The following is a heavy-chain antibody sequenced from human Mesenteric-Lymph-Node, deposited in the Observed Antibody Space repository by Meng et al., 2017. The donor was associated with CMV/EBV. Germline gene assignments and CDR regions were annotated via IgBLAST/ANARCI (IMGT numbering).Heavy chain of an antibody. D-gene: IGHD6-6*01. CDR1: GFTFSSYD. CDR2: IGTAGDT. V-gene: IGHV3-13*01. J-gene: IGHJ3*02. CDR3: ARGWIAALFDM. Sequence: GESLKISCAASGFTFSSYDMHWVRQATGKGLEWVSAIGTAGDTYYPGSVKGRFTISRENAKNSLSLQMNSLRADDTAVYYCARGWIAALFDMWGQGTMVTVSS.